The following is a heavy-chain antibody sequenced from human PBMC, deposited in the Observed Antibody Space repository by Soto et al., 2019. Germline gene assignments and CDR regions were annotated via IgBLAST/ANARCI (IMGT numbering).Heavy chain of an antibody. J-gene: IGHJ5*02. CDR1: GVSIRKGNYS. CDR3: ASGGLIYDHSGYSLPNWFDP. CDR2: VYHTGST. Sequence: PSETLSLTCAVSGVSIRKGNYSWSWIRQPPGKGLEWIGFVYHTGSTYYNPSLKSRVTMSVDRSRNQFYLSLRSVTVADTAVYFCASGGLIYDHSGYSLPNWFDPWGQGTLVT. V-gene: IGHV4-30-2*01. D-gene: IGHD3-22*01.